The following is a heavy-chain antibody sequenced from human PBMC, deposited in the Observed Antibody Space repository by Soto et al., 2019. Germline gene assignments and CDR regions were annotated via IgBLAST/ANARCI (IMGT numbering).Heavy chain of an antibody. CDR1: GFTFGSYS. D-gene: IGHD5-18*01. CDR2: ISSSSSTI. V-gene: IGHV3-48*02. J-gene: IGHJ6*02. CDR3: AREGDGYSYALYYYGMDV. Sequence: GGSLRLSCAASGFTFGSYSMNWVRQAPGKGLEWVSYISSSSSTIYYADSVKGRFTISRDNAKNSLYLQMNSLRDEDTAVYYCAREGDGYSYALYYYGMDVWGQGTTVTVSS.